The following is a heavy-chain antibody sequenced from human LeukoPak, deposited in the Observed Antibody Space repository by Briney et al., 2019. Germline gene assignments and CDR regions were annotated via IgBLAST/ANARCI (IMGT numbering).Heavy chain of an antibody. CDR1: GFTFSNYA. CDR2: ISESGGST. D-gene: IGHD1-1*01. Sequence: PGGSLRLSCAASGFTFSNYAMSWVRQAPGKGLEWVSSISESGGSTYYADSGKGRFTISRDNSKNTLYLQMNSLRVEDTAVYYCAKGNAAFDIWGQGTMVTVSS. J-gene: IGHJ3*02. V-gene: IGHV3-23*01. CDR3: AKGNAAFDI.